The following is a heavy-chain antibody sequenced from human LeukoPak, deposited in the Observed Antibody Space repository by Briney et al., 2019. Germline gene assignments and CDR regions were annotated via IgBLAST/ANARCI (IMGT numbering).Heavy chain of an antibody. CDR1: GGSISSGGYY. V-gene: IGHV4-31*03. J-gene: IGHJ4*02. D-gene: IGHD3-16*01. CDR3: ARGVTGWFGGFDY. Sequence: SQTLSLTCTVSGGSISSGGYYWSWIRQHPGKGLEWIGYIYYSGNTDYNPSLKSRVTISMDTSQNQFSLRLSSVTAADTAVYYCARGVTGWFGGFDYWGQGTLVTVSS. CDR2: IYYSGNT.